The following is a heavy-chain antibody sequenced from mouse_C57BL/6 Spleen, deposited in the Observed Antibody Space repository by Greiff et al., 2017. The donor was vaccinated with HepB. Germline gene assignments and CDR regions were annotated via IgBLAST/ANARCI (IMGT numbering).Heavy chain of an antibody. CDR2: IYPGSGST. D-gene: IGHD4-1*01. CDR3: ARVAGTRAMDY. V-gene: IGHV1-55*01. CDR1: GYTFTSYW. Sequence: QVQLKESGAELVKPGASVKMSCKASGYTFTSYWITWVKQRPGQGLEWIGDIYPGSGSTNYNEKFKSKATLTVDTSSSTAYMQLSSLTSEDSAVYYCARVAGTRAMDYWGQGTSVTVSS. J-gene: IGHJ4*01.